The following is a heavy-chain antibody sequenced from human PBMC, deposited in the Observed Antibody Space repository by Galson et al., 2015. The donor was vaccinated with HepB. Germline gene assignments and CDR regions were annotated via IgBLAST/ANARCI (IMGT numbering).Heavy chain of an antibody. V-gene: IGHV1-3*01. Sequence: SVKVSCKASGYPFTSYAMHWVRQAPGQRLEWMGWINAGNGNTKYSQKFQGRVTITRDTSASTAYMELSSLRSEDTAVYYCARVGQQLGRTIDYGGQGTLVTVSS. J-gene: IGHJ4*02. CDR3: ARVGQQLGRTIDY. CDR1: GYPFTSYA. CDR2: INAGNGNT. D-gene: IGHD6-13*01.